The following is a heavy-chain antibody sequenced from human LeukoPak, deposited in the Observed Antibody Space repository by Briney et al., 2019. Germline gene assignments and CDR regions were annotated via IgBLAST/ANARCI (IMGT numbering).Heavy chain of an antibody. D-gene: IGHD6-13*01. Sequence: GGSLRLSCAASGFPFSSYSMTWVRQAPGKGLEWVANIKPDGTTKFYVDSVKGRFTISRDNALNSLYLQMNSLRAEDTAIYYCARSIPYGTTWYGRSDYWGQGTLVTISS. J-gene: IGHJ4*02. CDR3: ARSIPYGTTWYGRSDY. CDR2: IKPDGTTK. V-gene: IGHV3-7*03. CDR1: GFPFSSYS.